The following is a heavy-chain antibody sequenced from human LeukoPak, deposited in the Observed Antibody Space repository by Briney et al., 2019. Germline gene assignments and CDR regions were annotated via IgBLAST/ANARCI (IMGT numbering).Heavy chain of an antibody. J-gene: IGHJ4*02. CDR3: ARVPGVTRYFDY. CDR2: IKQDGREK. D-gene: IGHD4-23*01. CDR1: GFTFTSSW. V-gene: IGHV3-7*01. Sequence: GGSLRLSCAASGFTFTSSWMSWIRQAPGKGLEWVASIKQDGREKFYADSMKGRFTISRDNAKNSLYLQMNSLRAEDTAVYYCARVPGVTRYFDYWGQGILVTVSS.